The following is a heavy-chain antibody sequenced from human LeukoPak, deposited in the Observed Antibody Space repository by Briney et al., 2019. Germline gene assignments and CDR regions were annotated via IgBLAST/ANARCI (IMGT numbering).Heavy chain of an antibody. J-gene: IGHJ5*02. D-gene: IGHD2-21*02. CDR2: ISSDGGTT. CDR3: ARSPNCGGDCS. V-gene: IGHV3-74*01. Sequence: PGGSLRLSCAVSGFTFSTYWMHWVRQAPGKGLVWVSRISSDGGTTTYADSVKGRFTISRDNAKNTLFLQMNSLRAEGTAVYYCARSPNCGGDCSWGQGTLVTVSS. CDR1: GFTFSTYW.